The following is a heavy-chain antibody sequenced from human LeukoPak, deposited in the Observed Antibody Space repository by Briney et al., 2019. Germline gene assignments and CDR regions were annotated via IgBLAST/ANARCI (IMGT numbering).Heavy chain of an antibody. D-gene: IGHD2-15*01. Sequence: GGALRLSCAASGFTFSSYSMNWVRQAPGKGLEWVSYISSSSSTIYYADSVKGRFTISRDNAKNSLYLQMNSLRDEDTAVYYCARPYCSGGSCYFDYWGQGTLVTVSS. J-gene: IGHJ4*02. CDR2: ISSSSSTI. CDR3: ARPYCSGGSCYFDY. V-gene: IGHV3-48*02. CDR1: GFTFSSYS.